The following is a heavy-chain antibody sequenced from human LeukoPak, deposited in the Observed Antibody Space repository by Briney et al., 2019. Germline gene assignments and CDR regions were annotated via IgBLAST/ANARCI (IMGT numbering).Heavy chain of an antibody. V-gene: IGHV4-39*07. CDR1: GGSISRSSYY. Sequence: SETLSLTCTVSGGSISRSSYYWGWIRQPPGKGLEWIGRIYTSGSTNYNPSLKSRVTMSVDTSKNQFSLKLSSVTAADTAVYYCARGDYYDSSGYWAPERSDYWGQGTLVTVSS. CDR3: ARGDYYDSSGYWAPERSDY. CDR2: IYTSGST. D-gene: IGHD3-22*01. J-gene: IGHJ4*02.